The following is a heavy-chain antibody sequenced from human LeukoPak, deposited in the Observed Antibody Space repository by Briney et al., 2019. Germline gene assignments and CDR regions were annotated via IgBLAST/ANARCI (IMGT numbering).Heavy chain of an antibody. J-gene: IGHJ4*02. CDR2: ISSSSSYI. CDR3: AREGIYDSSGSLDY. Sequence: GGSLRLSCAASGFTFSSYSMNWVRQAPGKGLEWVSFISSSSSYIYYTDSVKGRFTISRDNAKNSLYLQMNSLRAEDTAVYYCAREGIYDSSGSLDYWGQGTLVTVSS. D-gene: IGHD3-22*01. V-gene: IGHV3-21*01. CDR1: GFTFSSYS.